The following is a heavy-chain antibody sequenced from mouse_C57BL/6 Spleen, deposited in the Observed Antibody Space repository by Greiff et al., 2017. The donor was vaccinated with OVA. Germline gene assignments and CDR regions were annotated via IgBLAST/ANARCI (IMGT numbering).Heavy chain of an antibody. CDR1: GYAFTNYL. V-gene: IGHV1-54*01. J-gene: IGHJ2*01. CDR2: INPGSGGT. Sequence: QVQLQQSGAELVRPGTSVKVSCKASGYAFTNYLIEWVKQRPGQGLEWIGVINPGSGGTNYNEKFKGKATLTADKSSSTAYMQLSSLTSEDSAVYFCARTHDGYYEDYWGQGTTLTVSS. D-gene: IGHD2-3*01. CDR3: ARTHDGYYEDY.